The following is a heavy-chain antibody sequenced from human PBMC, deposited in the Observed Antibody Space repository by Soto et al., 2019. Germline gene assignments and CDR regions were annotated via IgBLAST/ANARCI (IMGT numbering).Heavy chain of an antibody. CDR2: ISDSGST. D-gene: IGHD2-2*01. CDR1: GFTFSNHA. CDR3: ARDPGGHYCTSTSCLYFFDR. V-gene: IGHV3-23*01. Sequence: EVQLLESGGALVQPGGSLRLSCAASGFTFSNHAMNWVRQAQGKGLEWVSTISDSGSTYYADSVKGRFTISRDNSKNTLYLQMNSLRAEDTAVYYCARDPGGHYCTSTSCLYFFDRWGQGTLVIVSS. J-gene: IGHJ4*02.